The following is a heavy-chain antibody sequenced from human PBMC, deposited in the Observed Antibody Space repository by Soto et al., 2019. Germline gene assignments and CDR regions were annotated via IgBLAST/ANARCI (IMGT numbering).Heavy chain of an antibody. J-gene: IGHJ2*01. D-gene: IGHD7-27*01. CDR1: EFIFSDYG. Sequence: EVQMLESGGGLARPGGSLRLSCVGSEFIFSDYGMTWVRQAPGKGLEWVATIRASGGNREYRDSLKGRFTISRDNSKNTLYLQLNGLTADDTAVYYCAKVAGGLGYFDLWGRVILVTVSS. V-gene: IGHV3-23*01. CDR3: AKVAGGLGYFDL. CDR2: IRASGGNR.